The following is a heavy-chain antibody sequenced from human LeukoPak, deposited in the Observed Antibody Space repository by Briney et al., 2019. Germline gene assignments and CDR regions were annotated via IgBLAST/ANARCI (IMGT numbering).Heavy chain of an antibody. V-gene: IGHV3-7*04. CDR2: IHPEGNEK. CDR3: ARGDAFSGDH. CDR1: GFTLTNFW. J-gene: IGHJ4*02. Sequence: SGRSLRLSCAVSGFTLTNFWMSSVRQAPGRGLEWVANIHPEGNEKYHVESVKGRLTISRDNTKNLLCLQMNRLTGEDTAGYYCARGDAFSGDHWGQGTLVTVSS.